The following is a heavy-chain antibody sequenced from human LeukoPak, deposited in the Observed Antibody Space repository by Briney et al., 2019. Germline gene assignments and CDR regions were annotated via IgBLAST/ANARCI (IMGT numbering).Heavy chain of an antibody. CDR2: ISSSSSTI. V-gene: IGHV3-48*01. Sequence: GGSLRLSCAASGFTFSSYSMNWVRQAPGKGLEWVSYISSSSSTIYYADSVKGRFTLSRDNSKNTLYLQMNSLRAEDTAVYYCVKDLSDDYRYYYGMDVWGQGTTVTVSS. D-gene: IGHD4-11*01. CDR1: GFTFSSYS. CDR3: VKDLSDDYRYYYGMDV. J-gene: IGHJ6*02.